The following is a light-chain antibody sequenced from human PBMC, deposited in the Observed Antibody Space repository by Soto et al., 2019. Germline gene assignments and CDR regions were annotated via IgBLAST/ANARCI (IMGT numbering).Light chain of an antibody. CDR3: QQYNSYSPLT. Sequence: IQMTEXPXXXXSXXXDRDTSXLRASQSISSWLAWYQQKPGKAPKLLIYDASSLESGVPSRFSGSGSGTEFTLTISSLQPDDFAIYYCQQYNSYSPLTFGPGTKVDIK. CDR1: QSISSW. V-gene: IGKV1-5*01. J-gene: IGKJ3*01. CDR2: DAS.